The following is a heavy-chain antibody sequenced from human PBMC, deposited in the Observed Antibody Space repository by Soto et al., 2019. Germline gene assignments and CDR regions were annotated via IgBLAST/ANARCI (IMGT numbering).Heavy chain of an antibody. J-gene: IGHJ4*02. D-gene: IGHD6-19*01. V-gene: IGHV1-24*01. CDR1: GYTLTELS. CDR2: FEPEDGET. Sequence: ASVKVSCKVSGYTLTELSMHWVRQAPGKGLEWMGGFEPEDGETIYAQKFQGRVTMTEDTSTDTAYMELSSLRSEDTAVYYCATPPSSGWYYFDYWGQGTLVTASS. CDR3: ATPPSSGWYYFDY.